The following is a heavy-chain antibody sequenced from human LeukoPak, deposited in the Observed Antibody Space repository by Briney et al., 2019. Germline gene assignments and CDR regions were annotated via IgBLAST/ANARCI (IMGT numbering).Heavy chain of an antibody. Sequence: GGSLRLSCAGYGFTFSNAWMSWVRQAPGKGLEWVGLIKSKIDGGTTDYTAPVKGRFTISRDDSKNTLYLQMNSLKTEDTAVYYCNTNFYGSGPFDYWGQGTLVTVSS. V-gene: IGHV3-15*01. CDR3: NTNFYGSGPFDY. J-gene: IGHJ4*02. CDR1: GFTFSNAW. D-gene: IGHD3-10*01. CDR2: IKSKIDGGTT.